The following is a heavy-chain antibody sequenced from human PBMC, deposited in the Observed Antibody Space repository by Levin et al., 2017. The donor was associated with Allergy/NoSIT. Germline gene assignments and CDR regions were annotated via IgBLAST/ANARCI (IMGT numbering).Heavy chain of an antibody. D-gene: IGHD3-9*01. CDR2: IRSKAYGGTT. V-gene: IGHV3-49*03. Sequence: GESLKISCTASGFTFGDYAMSWFRQAPGKGLEWVGFIRSKAYGGTTEYAASVKGRFTISRDDSKSIAYLQMNSLKTEDTAVYYCTRDGDILTGYFAPLDYWGQGTLVTVSS. CDR3: TRDGDILTGYFAPLDY. J-gene: IGHJ4*02. CDR1: GFTFGDYA.